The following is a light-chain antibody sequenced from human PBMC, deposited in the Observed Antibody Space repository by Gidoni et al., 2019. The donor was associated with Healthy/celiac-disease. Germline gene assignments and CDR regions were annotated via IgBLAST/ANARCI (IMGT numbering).Light chain of an antibody. CDR3: QQYNNWPRT. Sequence: IVMTQSPDTRSVSPGERATLSCRASQSVSSNLAWYQQKPGQAPRLLIYGESTRATGIPARFSGSGSGTEFTLTISSLQSEDFAVYYCQQYNNWPRTFGQGTKVEIK. V-gene: IGKV3-15*01. J-gene: IGKJ1*01. CDR2: GES. CDR1: QSVSSN.